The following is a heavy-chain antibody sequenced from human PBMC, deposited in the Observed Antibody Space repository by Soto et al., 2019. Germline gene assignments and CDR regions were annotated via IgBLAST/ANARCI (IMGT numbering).Heavy chain of an antibody. J-gene: IGHJ3*02. Sequence: QLHLVQSGAVVKKPGASVTVSCSASGYPVTAYYMHWVRQAPGRGLEWMGGINPATGAAKYTQTFQGRLTMTRDTATSTVFMEPGGLTSEDTAVFYCARGGGVGVAGSAAFDMWGQGTLVTVSS. D-gene: IGHD3-3*01. V-gene: IGHV1-2*02. CDR3: ARGGGVGVAGSAAFDM. CDR2: INPATGAA. CDR1: GYPVTAYY.